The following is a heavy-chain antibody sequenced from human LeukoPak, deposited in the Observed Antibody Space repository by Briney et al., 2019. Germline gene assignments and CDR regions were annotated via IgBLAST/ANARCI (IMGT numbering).Heavy chain of an antibody. CDR1: GDSTSNFY. V-gene: IGHV4-59*03. D-gene: IGHD2-8*01. CDR3: ALAPNSNWFDF. CDR2: IHYSGSS. J-gene: IGHJ5*01. Sequence: ASETLSLTCTVSGDSTSNFYWNWIRQSPGKGLEWIGNIHYSGSSVYNPSLKSRGTISIDTSRRQFFLKLNSVTAADTAVYFCALAPNSNWFDFWGPGTLVTVSS.